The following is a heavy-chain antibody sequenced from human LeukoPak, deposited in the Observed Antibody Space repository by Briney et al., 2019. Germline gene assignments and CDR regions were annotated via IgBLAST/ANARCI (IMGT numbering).Heavy chain of an antibody. CDR3: ARAHGYYDSSGYYHYYYMDV. V-gene: IGHV1-18*01. J-gene: IGHJ6*03. D-gene: IGHD3-22*01. CDR2: ISAYNGNT. CDR1: GYSFITYG. Sequence: GASVKVSCKASGYSFITYGISWVRQAPGQGLEWMGWISAYNGNTNYAQKLQGRVTMTTDTSTSTAYMELRSLRSDDTAVYYCARAHGYYDSSGYYHYYYMDVWGKGTTVTVSS.